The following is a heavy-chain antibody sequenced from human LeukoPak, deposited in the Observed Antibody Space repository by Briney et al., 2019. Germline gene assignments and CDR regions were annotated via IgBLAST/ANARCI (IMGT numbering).Heavy chain of an antibody. V-gene: IGHV1-2*02. J-gene: IGHJ4*02. Sequence: ASVKVSCKTSGYTFTSYYIHWLRQAPGQGLEWMGWINPNSGGTNYAQKFQGRVTMTRDTSISTAYMELSRLRSDDTAVYYCARVYSDSSGYYYHYWGQGTLVTVSS. CDR1: GYTFTSYY. CDR3: ARVYSDSSGYYYHY. CDR2: INPNSGGT. D-gene: IGHD3-22*01.